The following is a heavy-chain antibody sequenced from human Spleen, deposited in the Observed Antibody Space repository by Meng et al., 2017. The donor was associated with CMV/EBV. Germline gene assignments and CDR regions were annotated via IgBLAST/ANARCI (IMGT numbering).Heavy chain of an antibody. Sequence: SETLSLTCTVSGGSTSNHFCSWIRQPPGKGLEWIAYIYYSGSTKFNLSLKSRVAISIDTSKNQFSLRLNSVTAADTATYYCARDISEGTTTYYFDSWGQGILVTVSS. J-gene: IGHJ4*02. CDR3: ARDISEGTTTYYFDS. CDR1: GGSTSNHF. V-gene: IGHV4-59*11. CDR2: IYYSGST. D-gene: IGHD4-17*01.